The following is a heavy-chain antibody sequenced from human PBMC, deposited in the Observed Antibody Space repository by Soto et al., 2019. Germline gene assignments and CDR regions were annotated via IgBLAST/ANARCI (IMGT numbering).Heavy chain of an antibody. Sequence: GGSLRLSCAASGFTFSSYGMHWVRQAPGKGLEWVAVISYDGSNKYYADSVKGRFTISRDNSKSTLYLQMNSLRAEDTAVYYCAKGGFSYGTDFDYWGQGTLVTV. D-gene: IGHD5-18*01. J-gene: IGHJ4*02. CDR1: GFTFSSYG. V-gene: IGHV3-30*18. CDR2: ISYDGSNK. CDR3: AKGGFSYGTDFDY.